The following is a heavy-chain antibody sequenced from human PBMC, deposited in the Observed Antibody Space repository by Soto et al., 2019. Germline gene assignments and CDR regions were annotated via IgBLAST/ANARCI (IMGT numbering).Heavy chain of an antibody. Sequence: SVKVSWKASGGTFSSYAISWVRQAPGQGLEWMGGIIPIFGTANYAQKFQGRVTITADKSTSTAYMELSSLRSEATAVYYCACRSQTVEISGTHYYRMDVRRHGPTVTVSS. CDR2: IIPIFGTA. V-gene: IGHV1-69*06. D-gene: IGHD2-2*01. CDR3: ACRSQTVEISGTHYYRMDV. J-gene: IGHJ6*02. CDR1: GGTFSSYA.